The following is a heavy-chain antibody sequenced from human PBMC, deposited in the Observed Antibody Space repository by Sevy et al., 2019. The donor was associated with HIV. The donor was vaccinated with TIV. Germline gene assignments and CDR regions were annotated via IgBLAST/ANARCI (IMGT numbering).Heavy chain of an antibody. CDR2: IIPIFGTA. Sequence: ATVKVSCKASGGTFSSYAISWVRQAPGQGLEWMGGIIPIFGTANYSQKFQGRVTITADKSTSTAYMELSSLRSEDKAVYYCGISGGGSSRTWEDYYYYMDVWGKGTTVTVSS. CDR3: GISGGGSSRTWEDYYYYMDV. J-gene: IGHJ6*03. V-gene: IGHV1-69*06. D-gene: IGHD6-25*01. CDR1: GGTFSSYA.